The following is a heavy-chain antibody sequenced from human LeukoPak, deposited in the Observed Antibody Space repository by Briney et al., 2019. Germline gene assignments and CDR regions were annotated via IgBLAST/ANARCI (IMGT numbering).Heavy chain of an antibody. CDR1: GGSISSYY. D-gene: IGHD3-10*01. J-gene: IGHJ4*02. CDR3: ARVGEGSYYNIFDY. Sequence: PSETLSLTCTVSGGSISSYYWSWIRQPPGKGLEWIGYIYNSGSTKYNPSLKSRATISVDTSKNQFSLKLSSVTAADTAVYYCARVGEGSYYNIFDYWGQGTLVTVSS. V-gene: IGHV4-59*01. CDR2: IYNSGST.